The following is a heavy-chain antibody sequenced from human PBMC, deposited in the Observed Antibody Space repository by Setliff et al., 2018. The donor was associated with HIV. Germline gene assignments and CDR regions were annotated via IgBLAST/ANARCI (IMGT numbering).Heavy chain of an antibody. V-gene: IGHV4-38-2*01. CDR3: ASSPAWRSQYSYWAYYFDS. J-gene: IGHJ4*02. CDR2: LHHSGTI. CDR1: GYSISSGYY. Sequence: SETLSLTCAVSGYSISSGYYWGWIRQPPGKGLEWIGTLHHSGTIYYNPSLKSRVTISLDTSKNQFSLKLNSVTAADTAVYYCASSPAWRSQYSYWAYYFDSWGQGALVTVSS. D-gene: IGHD5-18*01.